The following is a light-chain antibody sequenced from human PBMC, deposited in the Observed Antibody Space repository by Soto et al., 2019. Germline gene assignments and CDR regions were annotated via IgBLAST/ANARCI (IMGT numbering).Light chain of an antibody. CDR1: NSDVGAYEF. Sequence: QSALTQPASVSGSLGQSITIACTGTNSDVGAYEFVSWYRHHPGKAPQLIIYEVSNRPSGVSNRFSGSKSGNTASLTISGLQAEDEAEYYCCSYVGATNYVFGSGTKVTVX. CDR3: CSYVGATNYV. J-gene: IGLJ1*01. V-gene: IGLV2-14*01. CDR2: EVS.